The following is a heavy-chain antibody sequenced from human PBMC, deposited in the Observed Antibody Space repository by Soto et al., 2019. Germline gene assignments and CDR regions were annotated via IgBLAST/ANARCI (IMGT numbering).Heavy chain of an antibody. V-gene: IGHV1-8*01. D-gene: IGHD3-3*01. CDR2: MDPNSGST. CDR1: GYTFTTYD. CDR3: ARERKFDFWRKGLDV. Sequence: ASVKVSCKASGYTFTTYDINWVRQAPGQGLELLGWMDPNSGSTGYAQNFQGRITMTRXXXXXXAXMXLXXXXSEXTAVYYCARERKFDFWRKGLDVWGQGTTVTVSS. J-gene: IGHJ6*02.